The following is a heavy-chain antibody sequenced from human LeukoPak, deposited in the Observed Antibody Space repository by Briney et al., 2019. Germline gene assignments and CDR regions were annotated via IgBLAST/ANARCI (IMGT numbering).Heavy chain of an antibody. V-gene: IGHV3-23*01. D-gene: IGHD6-13*01. Sequence: PGGSLRLSCAASGFTFSSYNMNWVRQAPGKGLEWVSTISAGGGSTYYADSVKGRFTISRDNTENTLYLQMNSLRAEDTAVYYCAKRTDYSSTWYSFDYWGQGTLVTVST. CDR3: AKRTDYSSTWYSFDY. CDR1: GFTFSSYN. CDR2: ISAGGGST. J-gene: IGHJ4*02.